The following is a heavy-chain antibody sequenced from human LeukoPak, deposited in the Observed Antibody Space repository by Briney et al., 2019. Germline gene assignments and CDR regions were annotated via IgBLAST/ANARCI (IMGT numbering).Heavy chain of an antibody. CDR1: GFTFSSYS. Sequence: PGGSLRLSCAASGFTFSSYSMNWVRQAPGKGLEWVSSISSSSSYIYYADSVKGRFTISRDNAENSLYLQMNSLRAEDTAVYYCARVMGVVVTATADYWGQGTLVTVSS. V-gene: IGHV3-21*01. CDR2: ISSSSSYI. J-gene: IGHJ4*02. CDR3: ARVMGVVVTATADY. D-gene: IGHD2-21*02.